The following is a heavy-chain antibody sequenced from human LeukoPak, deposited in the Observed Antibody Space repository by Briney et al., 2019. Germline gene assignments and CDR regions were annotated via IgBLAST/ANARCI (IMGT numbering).Heavy chain of an antibody. CDR3: ARLRYFDWLSTYYFDY. V-gene: IGHV4-59*08. CDR2: IYYSGST. J-gene: IGHJ4*02. D-gene: IGHD3-9*01. CDR1: GGSISSYY. Sequence: PSETLSLTCTVSGGSISSYYWSWIRQPPGKGLEWIGYIYYSGSTNYNPSLKSRVTISLDTSKNQFSLKLSSVTAADTAVYYCARLRYFDWLSTYYFDYSGQGTLVTVSS.